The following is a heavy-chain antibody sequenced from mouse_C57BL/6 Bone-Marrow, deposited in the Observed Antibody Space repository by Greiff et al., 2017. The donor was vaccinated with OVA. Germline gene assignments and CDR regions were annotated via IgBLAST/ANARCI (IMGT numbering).Heavy chain of an antibody. V-gene: IGHV1-52*01. CDR1: GYTFTSYW. CDR2: IDPSDSET. D-gene: IGHD2-1*01. J-gene: IGHJ3*01. CDR3: ARRGGYYGIFAY. Sequence: QVQLQQSGAELVRPGSSVKLSCKASGYTFTSYWMHWVKQRPIQGLEWIGNIDPSDSETHYNQKFKDKATLTVDKSSSTAYMQLSSLTSEDSAVYYCARRGGYYGIFAYWGQGTLVTVSA.